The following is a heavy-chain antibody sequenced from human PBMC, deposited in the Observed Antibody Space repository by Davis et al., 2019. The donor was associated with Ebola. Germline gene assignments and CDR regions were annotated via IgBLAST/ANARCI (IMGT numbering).Heavy chain of an antibody. CDR3: ARDPPYDQGYDY. J-gene: IGHJ4*02. CDR1: GDSVSSNSAA. Sequence: SQTLSLTCAISGDSVSSNSAAWNWIRQSPSRGLEWPGRTYYRSKWFVDYAVPVKSRITINPDTSKNEFSLHLTSVTPEDAAVYYCARDPPYDQGYDYWGQGTLVTVSS. D-gene: IGHD3-22*01. V-gene: IGHV6-1*01. CDR2: TYYRSKWFV.